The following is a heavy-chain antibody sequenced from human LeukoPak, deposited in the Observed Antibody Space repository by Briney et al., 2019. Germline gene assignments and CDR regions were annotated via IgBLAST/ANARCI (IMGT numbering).Heavy chain of an antibody. V-gene: IGHV3-33*08. CDR1: GFTFSSYS. D-gene: IGHD6-19*01. CDR3: ARDPSGSGWSLNN. CDR2: IWYDGSND. J-gene: IGHJ4*02. Sequence: GGSLRLSCAASGFTFSSYSMNWVRQAPGKGLEWVAFIWYDGSNDHYADSVKGRFTISRDNSKNTVCLQMNSLRVEDTAVYYCARDPSGSGWSLNNWGQGTLVTVSS.